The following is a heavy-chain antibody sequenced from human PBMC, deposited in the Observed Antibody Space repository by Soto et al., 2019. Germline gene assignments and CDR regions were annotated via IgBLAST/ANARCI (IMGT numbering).Heavy chain of an antibody. V-gene: IGHV1-8*01. CDR3: ARRGVVAATHDAFDI. Sequence: ASVKVSCKASGYTFTSYDINWVRQATGQGLEWMGWMNPNSGNTGYAQKFQGRITMTRNTSISTAYMELSSLRSEDTAVYYCARRGVVAATHDAFDIWGQGTMVTVSS. J-gene: IGHJ3*02. CDR1: GYTFTSYD. CDR2: MNPNSGNT. D-gene: IGHD2-15*01.